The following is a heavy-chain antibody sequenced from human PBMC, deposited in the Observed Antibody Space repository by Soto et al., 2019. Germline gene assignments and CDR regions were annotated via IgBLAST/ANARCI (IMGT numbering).Heavy chain of an antibody. D-gene: IGHD2-2*01. Sequence: QVQLEQSGAEVKRPGSSVKVSCRASGGTFTSYSINWVRRAPGQGPEWMGAVIPRFGTTTYAQRFAGRVTVTADASTSSVFMEMSGLRSEDTAVYCCARARIVAVSGRTGGYYYYAMDLWGQGTAVIVSS. V-gene: IGHV1-69*01. J-gene: IGHJ6*01. CDR3: ARARIVAVSGRTGGYYYYAMDL. CDR2: VIPRFGTT. CDR1: GGTFTSYS.